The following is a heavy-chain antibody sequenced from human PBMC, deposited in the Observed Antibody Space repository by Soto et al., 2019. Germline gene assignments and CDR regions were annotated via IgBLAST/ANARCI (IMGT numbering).Heavy chain of an antibody. D-gene: IGHD3-3*01. CDR3: ARDISHESYDFWSGYSRYYFDY. CDR1: GYTFSHYG. J-gene: IGHJ4*02. CDR2: TSADNDDT. V-gene: IGHV1-18*04. Sequence: GASVKVSCKASGYTFSHYGISWVRQAPGQGLEWMAWTSADNDDTNYAEKLQGRVTLTTDTSTGTAYMELRSLRSDDTAVYYCARDISHESYDFWSGYSRYYFDYWGQGTLVTVSS.